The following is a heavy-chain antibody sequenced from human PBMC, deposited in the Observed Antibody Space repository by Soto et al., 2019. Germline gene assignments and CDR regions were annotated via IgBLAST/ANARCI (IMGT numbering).Heavy chain of an antibody. J-gene: IGHJ4*02. Sequence: EVQLLESGGGLVQPGGSLRLSCAASGFTFSSYAMSWVRQAPGKGLEWVSAISGSGGSTYYADSVKGRFTISRDNSKNTLYLQMNSLRAEDTAVYYCAKDWGVDYDSSGYYYSIQIDYWGQGTLVTVSS. V-gene: IGHV3-23*01. CDR3: AKDWGVDYDSSGYYYSIQIDY. CDR1: GFTFSSYA. D-gene: IGHD3-22*01. CDR2: ISGSGGST.